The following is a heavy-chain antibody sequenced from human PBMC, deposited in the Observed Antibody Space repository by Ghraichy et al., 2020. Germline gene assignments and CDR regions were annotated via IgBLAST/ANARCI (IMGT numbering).Heavy chain of an antibody. J-gene: IGHJ4*02. CDR1: GGTFSSYA. Sequence: SVKVSCKASGGTFSSYAISWVRQAPGQGLEWMGGIIPIFGTANYAQKFQGRVTITADESTSTAYMELSSLRSEDTAVYYCARDVSEAARPGSGFGGTYYFDYWGQGTLVTVSS. V-gene: IGHV1-69*13. D-gene: IGHD6-6*01. CDR3: ARDVSEAARPGSGFGGTYYFDY. CDR2: IIPIFGTA.